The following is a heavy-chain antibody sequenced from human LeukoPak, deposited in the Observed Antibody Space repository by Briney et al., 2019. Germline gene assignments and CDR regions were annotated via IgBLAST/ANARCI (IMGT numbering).Heavy chain of an antibody. V-gene: IGHV3-30*02. J-gene: IGHJ3*02. Sequence: GGSLRLSCAASGFTFSTYGMHWVRQAPGKGLEWVAFILYDGTTKYYADSVKGRFTISRDNSKNTLYPQMNSLRAEDTAVYYCAKSDHCSSARCPIYHAFDIWGQGTMVTVSS. CDR2: ILYDGTTK. CDR1: GFTFSTYG. CDR3: AKSDHCSSARCPIYHAFDI. D-gene: IGHD2-2*01.